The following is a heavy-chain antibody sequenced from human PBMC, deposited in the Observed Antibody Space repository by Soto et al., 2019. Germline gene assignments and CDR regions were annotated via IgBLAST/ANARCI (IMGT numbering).Heavy chain of an antibody. J-gene: IGHJ2*01. D-gene: IGHD3-3*01. Sequence: QVQLQESGPGLVKPSGTLSLTCAVSSGSISSSNWWSWVRQPPGKGLEWIGEIYHSGSTNYNPSLKSRVTRSVDKAKNLFSLKRSSVTAADTAVYYCARVGRRITIFGVVITNWYFDLWCRRTLVTVSS. CDR3: ARVGRRITIFGVVITNWYFDL. V-gene: IGHV4-4*02. CDR2: IYHSGST. CDR1: SGSISSSNW.